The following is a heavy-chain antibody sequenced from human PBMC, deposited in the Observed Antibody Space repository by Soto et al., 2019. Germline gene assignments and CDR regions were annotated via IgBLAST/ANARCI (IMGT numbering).Heavy chain of an antibody. CDR2: IYNSGRT. CDR1: AGIPSPSKYP. CDR3: ARLYGYCISSSCHGHYAMDV. J-gene: IGHJ6*02. V-gene: IGHV4-39*01. D-gene: IGHD2-2*01. Sequence: SVSAGIPSPSKYPGCRIRLHPAKGLEWIGSIYNSGRTYYNPSLNSRVTVSVDTPKNQFSLKVTSVTAADTAVYYCARLYGYCISSSCHGHYAMDVWGQGTTVT.